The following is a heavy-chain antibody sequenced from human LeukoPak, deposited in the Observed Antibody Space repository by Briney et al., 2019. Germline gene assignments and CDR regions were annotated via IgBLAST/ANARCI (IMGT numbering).Heavy chain of an antibody. Sequence: SETLSLTCTVSGYSISSGYYWGWVRQPPGKALEWIGNIFYSGSTYYSPSLKSRVTISLDTSRNEFSLKLNSVTAADTAVYYCAKSNGYGLIDIWGQGTMVTVSS. CDR1: GYSISSGYY. CDR3: AKSNGYGLIDI. V-gene: IGHV4-38-2*02. D-gene: IGHD3-22*01. J-gene: IGHJ3*02. CDR2: IFYSGST.